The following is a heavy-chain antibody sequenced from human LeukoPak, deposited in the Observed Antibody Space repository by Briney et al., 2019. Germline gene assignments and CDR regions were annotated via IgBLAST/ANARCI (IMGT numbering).Heavy chain of an antibody. V-gene: IGHV3-23*01. CDR1: GFTLSSYA. CDR3: AKDARLLGAGAGTNYFDY. J-gene: IGHJ4*02. D-gene: IGHD4/OR15-4a*01. CDR2: ISGSGGST. Sequence: PGGSLRLSCAPSGFTLSSYAMSWVRQAPGKGLEGVSAISGSGGSTYYADSVKGRFTISRDNSKNTLYLQMTSLRAEDTAVYYCAKDARLLGAGAGTNYFDYWGQGTLVTVSS.